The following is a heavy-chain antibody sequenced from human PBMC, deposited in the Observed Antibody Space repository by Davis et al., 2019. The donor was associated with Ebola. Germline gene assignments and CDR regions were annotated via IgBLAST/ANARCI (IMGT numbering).Heavy chain of an antibody. D-gene: IGHD1-26*01. CDR2: IRYDGSNK. V-gene: IGHV3-30*02. CDR1: GFTFSSYG. CDR3: ARELVVGPAEYFQQ. J-gene: IGHJ1*01. Sequence: GESLKISCAASGFTFSSYGMHWVRQAPGKGLEWVAFIRYDGSNKYYADSVKGRFTISRDNSKNTLYLQMNSLRAEDTAVYYCARELVVGPAEYFQQWGQGTLVTVSS.